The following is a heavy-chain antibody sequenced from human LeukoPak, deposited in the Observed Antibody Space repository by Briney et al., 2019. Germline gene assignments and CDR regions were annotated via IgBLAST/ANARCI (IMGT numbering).Heavy chain of an antibody. D-gene: IGHD6-19*01. V-gene: IGHV3-15*01. CDR2: IKSKTDGGTT. J-gene: IGHJ4*02. CDR1: GFTFSNAW. Sequence: GGSLRLSCAASGFTFSNAWMSWVRQAPGKGLEWVGRIKSKTDGGTTDYAAPVKGRFTISRDDSKNTLYLQMNSLRAEDTAVYYCAKGLSSGWLDYWGQGTLVTVSS. CDR3: AKGLSSGWLDY.